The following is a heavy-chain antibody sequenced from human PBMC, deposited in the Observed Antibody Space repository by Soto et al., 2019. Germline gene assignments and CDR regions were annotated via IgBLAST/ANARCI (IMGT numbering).Heavy chain of an antibody. CDR3: AHCRGGVANF. CDR2: IYWDDDK. CDR1: GFSLSTRDMG. D-gene: IGHD3-16*01. V-gene: IGHV2-5*02. J-gene: IGHJ4*02. Sequence: QITLNESGPTLVKPTQTLTLTCTFSGFSLSTRDMGVGWIRQPPGKALEWLGVIYWDDDKRYSPSLKSRLTITKDTSKNQVVLRMTKMDPVDTATYYCAHCRGGVANFWGQGTLVTVSS.